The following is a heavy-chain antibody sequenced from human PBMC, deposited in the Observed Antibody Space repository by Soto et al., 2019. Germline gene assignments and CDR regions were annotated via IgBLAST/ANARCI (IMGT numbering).Heavy chain of an antibody. Sequence: QVQLQESGPGLVKPSGTLSLTCAVSGGSISSSNWWSWVRQPPGKGLEWIGEIYHSGSTNYNPSLNSRVTTSVDKSKNQFSLKLSSVTAADTAVYYCARVTGHYYYGMNVWGQGTTVTVSS. V-gene: IGHV4-4*02. D-gene: IGHD3-10*01. CDR3: ARVTGHYYYGMNV. CDR2: IYHSGST. J-gene: IGHJ6*02. CDR1: GGSISSSNW.